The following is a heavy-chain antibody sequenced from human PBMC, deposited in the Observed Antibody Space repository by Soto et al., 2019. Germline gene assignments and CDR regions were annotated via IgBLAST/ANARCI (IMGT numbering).Heavy chain of an antibody. CDR3: ARDRGIVVVPAALNWFDP. CDR2: IIPIFGTA. Sequence: ASVKVSCKASGVTFSSYAISWVRQAPGQGLEWMGGIIPIFGTANYAQKFQGRVTITADKSTSTAYMELSSLRSEDTAVYYCARDRGIVVVPAALNWFDPWGQGTLVTVSS. V-gene: IGHV1-69*06. J-gene: IGHJ5*02. CDR1: GVTFSSYA. D-gene: IGHD2-2*01.